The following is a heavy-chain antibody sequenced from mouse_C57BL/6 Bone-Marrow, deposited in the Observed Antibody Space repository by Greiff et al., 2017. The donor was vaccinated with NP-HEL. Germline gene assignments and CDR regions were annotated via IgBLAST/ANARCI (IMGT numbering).Heavy chain of an antibody. Sequence: EVQGVESGGDLVKPGGSLKLSCAASGFTFSSYGMSWVRQTPDKRLEWVATISSGGSYTYYPDSVKGRFTISRDNAKNTLYLQMSSLKSEDTAMYYCARPTAQATRAMDYWGQGTSVTVSS. V-gene: IGHV5-6*01. CDR3: ARPTAQATRAMDY. CDR2: ISSGGSYT. J-gene: IGHJ4*01. D-gene: IGHD3-2*02. CDR1: GFTFSSYG.